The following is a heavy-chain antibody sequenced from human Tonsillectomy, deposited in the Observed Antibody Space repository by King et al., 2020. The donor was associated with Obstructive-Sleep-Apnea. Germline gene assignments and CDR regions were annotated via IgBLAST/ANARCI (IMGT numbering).Heavy chain of an antibody. CDR3: TTTWATRKNFDY. V-gene: IGHV3-15*01. J-gene: IGHJ4*02. CDR2: IQSKTDGGTT. D-gene: IGHD5-12*01. Sequence: VQLVESGGGLVKPGGSLRLSCAASGLTFSDTWMSWVRQAPGKGLEWVGRIQSKTDGGTTDYAVPVKGRFTISRDDSENTLYLQMNSLKTEDTAVYYCTTTWATRKNFDYWGQGTLVTVSS. CDR1: GLTFSDTW.